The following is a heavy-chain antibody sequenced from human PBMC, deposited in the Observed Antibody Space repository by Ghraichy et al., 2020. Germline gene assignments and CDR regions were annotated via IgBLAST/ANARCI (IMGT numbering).Heavy chain of an antibody. CDR1: GFNFITFA. CDR3: ARDAGTVLATMEGLDV. D-gene: IGHD1/OR15-1a*01. Sequence: ASVKVSCKASGFNFITFAIHWVRQAPGQRPEWMGWINAGYGTTRYSEKFQGRVTFSRDTSTNTAYMELSGLRSEDSGIYYCARDAGTVLATMEGLDVWGQGTTVTVS. V-gene: IGHV1-3*01. J-gene: IGHJ6*02. CDR2: INAGYGTT.